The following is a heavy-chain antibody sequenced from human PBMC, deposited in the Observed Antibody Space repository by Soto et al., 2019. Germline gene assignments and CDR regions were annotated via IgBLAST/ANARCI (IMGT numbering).Heavy chain of an antibody. V-gene: IGHV4-34*01. Sequence: QVQLQQWGAGLLTPSETLSLTCGVSGGSLRDHYWRWLRQPPGKGLEWIGEINHGGSTNYNPSLKSPFNISVDTSKNQVSLQLRSVTAADMAVYSCASRAYCSSIRCSSEYWGQGLLVTGSS. CDR3: ASRAYCSSIRCSSEY. J-gene: IGHJ4*02. CDR2: INHGGST. D-gene: IGHD2-2*01. CDR1: GGSLRDHY.